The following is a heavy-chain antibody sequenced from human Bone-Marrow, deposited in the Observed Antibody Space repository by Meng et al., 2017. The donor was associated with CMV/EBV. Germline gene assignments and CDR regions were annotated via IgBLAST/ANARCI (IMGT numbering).Heavy chain of an antibody. J-gene: IGHJ6*02. CDR1: GGTFSSYA. CDR3: ASGYCSSTSCYFLTTKRPLYYYYGMDV. CDR2: IIPILGIA. V-gene: IGHV1-69*10. Sequence: SVKVSCKASGGTFSSYAISWVRQAPGQGLEWMGGIIPILGIANYAQKFQGRVTITADKSTSTAYMKLSSLRSEDTAVYYCASGYCSSTSCYFLTTKRPLYYYYGMDVWGQGTTVTVSS. D-gene: IGHD2-2*03.